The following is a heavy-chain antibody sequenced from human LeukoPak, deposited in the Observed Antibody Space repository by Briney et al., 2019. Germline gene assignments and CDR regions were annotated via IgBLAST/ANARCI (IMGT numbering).Heavy chain of an antibody. CDR2: IYYSGTT. D-gene: IGHD3-22*01. J-gene: IGHJ4*02. V-gene: IGHV4-61*01. CDR1: GGSVSSGSYY. CDR3: ASYYDSSGYPTLDY. Sequence: PSETLSLTCTVSGGSVSSGSYYWSWIRQPPGKELEWIGYIYYSGTTNYNPSLNSRVTISVDTSKNQFSLKLSSVTATDTAVYYCASYYDSSGYPTLDYWGQGTLVTVSS.